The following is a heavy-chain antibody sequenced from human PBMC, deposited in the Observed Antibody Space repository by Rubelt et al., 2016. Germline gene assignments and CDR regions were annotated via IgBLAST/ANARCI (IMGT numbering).Heavy chain of an antibody. CDR2: MFSNGRT. V-gene: IGHV4-39*07. CDR3: ARLGQGGDLDAFDI. CDR1: GDSITTSNFY. J-gene: IGHJ3*02. D-gene: IGHD4-17*01. Sequence: QLQLQESGPGLVEPSETLSLTCFVSGDSITTSNFYWAWIRQPPGKGLEWIGSMFSNGRTYFNPVLMRRVRISVETSKNQFSLKLGSVTAADTAVYYGARLGQGGDLDAFDIWGQGTMVTVSS.